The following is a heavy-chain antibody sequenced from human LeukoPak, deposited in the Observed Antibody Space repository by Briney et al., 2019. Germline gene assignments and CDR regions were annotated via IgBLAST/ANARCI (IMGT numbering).Heavy chain of an antibody. CDR1: GFTFSGYS. J-gene: IGHJ4*02. CDR3: ARRGGSSSRRSPIDY. V-gene: IGHV3-7*01. Sequence: GGCLSLSCAASGFTFSGYSMNWVRQAPGRGPEWVANIKQDGSQRYYVDSVRGRFTISRDNAKNSLFLQMNGLRAEDTAVYYCARRGGSSSRRSPIDYWGQGTLVTVSS. CDR2: IKQDGSQR. D-gene: IGHD6-6*01.